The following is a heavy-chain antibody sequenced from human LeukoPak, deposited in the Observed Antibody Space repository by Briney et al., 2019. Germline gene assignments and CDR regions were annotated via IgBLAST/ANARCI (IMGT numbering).Heavy chain of an antibody. Sequence: SVKVSCKASGGTFSSYAISWVRQAPGQGLEWMGRIIPILGIANYAQKFQGRVTITADKSTSTAYMELSSLRSEDTAAYYCASNGYSYGEAQYYFDYWGQGTLVTVSS. D-gene: IGHD5-18*01. V-gene: IGHV1-69*04. J-gene: IGHJ4*02. CDR2: IIPILGIA. CDR3: ASNGYSYGEAQYYFDY. CDR1: GGTFSSYA.